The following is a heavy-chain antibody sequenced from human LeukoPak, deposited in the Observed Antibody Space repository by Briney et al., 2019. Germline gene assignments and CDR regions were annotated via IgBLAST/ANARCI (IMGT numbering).Heavy chain of an antibody. J-gene: IGHJ4*02. CDR1: EFTFSSYW. CDR2: KKQDGGEK. CDR3: ARLGARQILEY. V-gene: IGHV3-7*01. D-gene: IGHD4-17*01. Sequence: GGSLRLSCAASEFTFSSYWMSWVRQAPGKGLEWVANKKQDGGEKYYLDSVKGRFTVSRDNAKNSLYLQMNSLRAEDTAVYYCARLGARQILEYWGQGTLVTVSS.